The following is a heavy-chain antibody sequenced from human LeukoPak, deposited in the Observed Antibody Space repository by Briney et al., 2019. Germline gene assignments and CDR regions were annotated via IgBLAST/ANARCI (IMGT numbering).Heavy chain of an antibody. Sequence: PSETLSLTCTVSGGSISSYYWSWIRQPPGKGLEWIGYIYYSGSTNYNPSLKSRATISVDTSKNQFSLKLSSVTAADTAVYYCARQPLRLYSGSYYVWFDPWGQGTLVTVSS. CDR1: GGSISSYY. J-gene: IGHJ5*02. CDR3: ARQPLRLYSGSYYVWFDP. CDR2: IYYSGST. D-gene: IGHD1-26*01. V-gene: IGHV4-59*08.